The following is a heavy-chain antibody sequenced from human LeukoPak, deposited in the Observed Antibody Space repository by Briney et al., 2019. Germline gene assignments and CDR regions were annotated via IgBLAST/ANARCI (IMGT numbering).Heavy chain of an antibody. CDR3: ARPHPRTVFGVFSYYYGMDV. Sequence: GGSLRLSCAASGFTFNSYWMSWVRQAPGKGLEWVANIKQDGSEKYYVDSVKGRFTISRDNAKNSLYLQMNSLRAEDTAVYYCARPHPRTVFGVFSYYYGMDVWGQGTTVTVSS. V-gene: IGHV3-7*01. D-gene: IGHD3-3*01. CDR2: IKQDGSEK. J-gene: IGHJ6*02. CDR1: GFTFNSYW.